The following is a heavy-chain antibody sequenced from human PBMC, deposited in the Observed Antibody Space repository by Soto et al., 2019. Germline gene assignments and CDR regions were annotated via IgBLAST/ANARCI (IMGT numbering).Heavy chain of an antibody. CDR2: INAGNGAT. J-gene: IGHJ4*02. V-gene: IGHV1-3*01. CDR3: ARGSAAAGPYYFDY. Sequence: ASVKVSCKASGSAFTSYAMHWVRQAPGQRLEWVGWINAGNGATKYSQNFQDRLTITRDPSANTAFMELSSLRPEDTAVYYCARGSAAAGPYYFDYWAQGTLVTVSS. D-gene: IGHD6-13*01. CDR1: GSAFTSYA.